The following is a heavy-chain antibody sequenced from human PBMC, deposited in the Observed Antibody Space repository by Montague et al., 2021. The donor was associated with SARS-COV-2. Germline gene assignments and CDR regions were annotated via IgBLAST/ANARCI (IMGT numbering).Heavy chain of an antibody. V-gene: IGHV3-23*01. J-gene: IGHJ6*02. D-gene: IGHD3-10*01. CDR1: GFTFSSYA. CDR3: AEDSSELNYYSSGSYFHYYYGMDV. Sequence: SLRLSCAASGFTFSSYAMSWVRQAPGKGLEWVSAISGSGGSTYYADSVKGRFTISRDNSKNTLYLQMNSLRAEDTAVYYCAEDSSELNYYSSGSYFHYYYGMDVWGQGTTVTVSS. CDR2: ISGSGGST.